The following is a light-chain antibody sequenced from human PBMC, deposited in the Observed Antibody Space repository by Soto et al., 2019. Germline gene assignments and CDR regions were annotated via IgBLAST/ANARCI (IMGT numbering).Light chain of an antibody. CDR3: QHRGKWPRT. J-gene: IGKJ2*01. CDR2: GAS. V-gene: IGKV3-11*01. CDR1: QSVSSY. Sequence: EIVLTQSPATLSLSPGERATLSCRASQSVSSYLAWYQQKPGQAPRLLIYGASNRATDIPARFSGSGSGTDVTLIISSLEPEDFAVYYCQHRGKWPRTFGQGTKLEI.